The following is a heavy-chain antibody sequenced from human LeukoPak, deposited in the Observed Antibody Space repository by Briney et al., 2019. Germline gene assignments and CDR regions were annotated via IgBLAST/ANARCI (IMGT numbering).Heavy chain of an antibody. CDR3: ARVGYDSSGYYYEYFQH. Sequence: ASVKVSFKASGGTFISYAISWGRQAPGQGLEWMGGIIPIFGTANYAQKFQGRVTITTDESTSTAYMELSSLRSEDTAVYYCARVGYDSSGYYYEYFQHWGQGTLVTVSS. J-gene: IGHJ1*01. CDR2: IIPIFGTA. D-gene: IGHD3-22*01. V-gene: IGHV1-69*05. CDR1: GGTFISYA.